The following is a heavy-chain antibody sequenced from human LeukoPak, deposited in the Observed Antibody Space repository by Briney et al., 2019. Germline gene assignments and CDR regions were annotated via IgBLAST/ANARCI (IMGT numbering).Heavy chain of an antibody. CDR2: ISAYNGNT. CDR1: GYTFTSYG. Sequence: ASVKVSCKASGYTFTSYGISWVRQAPGQGLEWMGWISAYNGNTNYAQKLQGRVTMTTDTSTSTAYMELRSLRSDDTAVYYCARRFKYPRFRFGEEYYFDYWGQGTLVTVSS. CDR3: ARRFKYPRFRFGEEYYFDY. V-gene: IGHV1-18*01. D-gene: IGHD3-16*01. J-gene: IGHJ4*02.